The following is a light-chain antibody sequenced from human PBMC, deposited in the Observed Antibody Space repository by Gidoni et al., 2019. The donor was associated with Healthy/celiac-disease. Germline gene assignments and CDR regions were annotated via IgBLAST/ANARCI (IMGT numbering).Light chain of an antibody. CDR2: GAS. Sequence: PATLSVSPGERATLPCRASQSVSSNLAWYQQKPGQSPRLLIYGASTRATGIPARFSGSGSGTEFTLTISSLQSEDFAVYYCQQYNNWPPLTFGGGTKVEIK. CDR1: QSVSSN. V-gene: IGKV3-15*01. J-gene: IGKJ4*01. CDR3: QQYNNWPPLT.